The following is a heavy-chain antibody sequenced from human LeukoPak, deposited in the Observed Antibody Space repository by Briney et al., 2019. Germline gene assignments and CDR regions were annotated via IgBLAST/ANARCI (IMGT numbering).Heavy chain of an antibody. CDR1: GYTFTSYY. V-gene: IGHV1-46*01. CDR3: ARAPVWGYGSGSYDTPNGYYYMDV. Sequence: ASVKVSCKASGYTFTSYYMHWVRQAPGQGLEWVGIINPSGGSTSYAQKFQGRVTMTRDMSTSTVYMELSSLRSEDTAVYYCARAPVWGYGSGSYDTPNGYYYMDVWGKGTTVTVSS. D-gene: IGHD3-10*01. J-gene: IGHJ6*03. CDR2: INPSGGST.